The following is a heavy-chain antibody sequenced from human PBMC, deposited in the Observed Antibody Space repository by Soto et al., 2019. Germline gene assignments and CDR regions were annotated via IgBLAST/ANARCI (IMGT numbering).Heavy chain of an antibody. CDR1: GFTFSSYG. V-gene: IGHV3-30*18. CDR2: ISYDGSNK. Sequence: QVQLVESGGGVVQPGRSLRLSCAASGFTFSSYGMHWVRQAPGKGLEWVAVISYDGSNKYYADSGKGRFTISRDNSKNTLYLQMTSLRTGDTVVYYCAKLGTYYDFGGVYSKNPYFYYWGQGTLGTVSS. CDR3: AKLGTYYDFGGVYSKNPYFYY. D-gene: IGHD3-3*01. J-gene: IGHJ4*02.